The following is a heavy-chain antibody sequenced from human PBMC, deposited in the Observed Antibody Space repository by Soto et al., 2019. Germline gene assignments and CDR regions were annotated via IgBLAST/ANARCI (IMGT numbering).Heavy chain of an antibody. CDR1: GGSXSSGGYY. CDR2: IYYSGST. CDR3: AMGYGDDDLNWFDP. Sequence: SETLSLTCTVSGGSXSSGGYYWSWIRQHPGKGLEWIGYIYYSGSTYYNPSLKSRVTISVDTSKNQFSLKLSSVTAADTAVYYCAMGYGDDDLNWFDPWGQGTLVTVSS. V-gene: IGHV4-31*03. J-gene: IGHJ5*02. D-gene: IGHD4-17*01.